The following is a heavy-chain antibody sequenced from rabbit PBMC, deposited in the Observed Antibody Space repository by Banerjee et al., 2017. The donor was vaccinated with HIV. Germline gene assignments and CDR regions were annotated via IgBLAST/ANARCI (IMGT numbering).Heavy chain of an antibody. Sequence: QEQLEESGGDLVKPGASLTLTCTASGFSFSSSDYMCWVRQAPGKGLEWIACIYACNSGSTYYASWAKGRFTISKTSSTTVTLQMTSLTAADTATYFCARSTSGYDIGDLWGPGTLVTVS. J-gene: IGHJ4*01. CDR3: ARSTSGYDIGDL. CDR1: GFSFSSSDY. V-gene: IGHV1S45*01. D-gene: IGHD1-1*01. CDR2: IYACNSGST.